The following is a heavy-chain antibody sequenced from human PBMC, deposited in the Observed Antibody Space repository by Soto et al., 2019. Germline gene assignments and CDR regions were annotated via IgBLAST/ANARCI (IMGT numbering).Heavy chain of an antibody. CDR3: ARYLTAMAKVFDY. CDR2: IYYSGST. Sequence: QVQLQESGPGLVKPSQTLSLTCTVSGGSISSGDYYWSWIRQPPGKSLEWIGYIYYSGSTYYNPSLKSRFTISVDTYKNQFSLKLSSVTAADTAVYYCARYLTAMAKVFDYWGQGTLVTVSS. J-gene: IGHJ4*02. D-gene: IGHD5-18*01. CDR1: GGSISSGDYY. V-gene: IGHV4-30-4*01.